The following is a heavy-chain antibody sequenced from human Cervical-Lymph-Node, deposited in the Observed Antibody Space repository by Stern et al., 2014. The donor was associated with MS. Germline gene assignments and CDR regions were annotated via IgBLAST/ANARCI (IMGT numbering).Heavy chain of an antibody. CDR2: ISTYNGNA. CDR3: ARESYYSGMDV. CDR1: GYTFSSYG. Sequence: VQLVQSGAEMKKPGASVKVSCKTSGYTFSSYGISWVRQAPGQGLQWMAWISTYNGNANYAQNLYGRLTVATDTSTSTVYMDLRSLRSDDTAMYYCARESYYSGMDVWGQGTTVTVSS. V-gene: IGHV1-18*01. J-gene: IGHJ6*02.